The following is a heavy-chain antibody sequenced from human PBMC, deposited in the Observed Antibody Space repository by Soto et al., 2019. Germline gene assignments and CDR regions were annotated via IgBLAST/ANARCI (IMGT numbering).Heavy chain of an antibody. J-gene: IGHJ6*02. V-gene: IGHV1-69*01. CDR2: IIPIFGSA. CDR1: GGTLSSYA. Sequence: QVQLVQSGAEVKKPGSSVKVSCKAPGGTLSSYAINWVRQAPGQGLEWMGGIIPIFGSANYAPKFQGRVTISADESTSTAYMEESSLRSEDTAVYYCAGTREIPYYHGMDVWGQGTTVTVSS. CDR3: AGTREIPYYHGMDV. D-gene: IGHD2-2*02.